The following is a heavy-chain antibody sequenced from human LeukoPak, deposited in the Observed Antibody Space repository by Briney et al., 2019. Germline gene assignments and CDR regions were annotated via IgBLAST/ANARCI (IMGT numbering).Heavy chain of an antibody. Sequence: GGSLRLSCAASGFSFISYGMHWVRQAPGKGLEWGGVISDDGRRKDYADSVKGRFTISRDNSKDTLYLQMNSLRAEDTAVYYCAKRPSDYGDYVSYFDYWGQGTLVTVSS. CDR1: GFSFISYG. CDR3: AKRPSDYGDYVSYFDY. D-gene: IGHD4-17*01. V-gene: IGHV3-30*18. CDR2: ISDDGRRK. J-gene: IGHJ4*02.